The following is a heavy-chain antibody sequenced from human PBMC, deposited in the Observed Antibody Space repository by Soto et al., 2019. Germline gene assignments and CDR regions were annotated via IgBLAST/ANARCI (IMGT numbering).Heavy chain of an antibody. D-gene: IGHD1-26*01. CDR2: ISASGGLK. J-gene: IGHJ5*02. CDR1: GFTFTNYA. CDR3: AREVGAPSGWLDP. V-gene: IGHV3-23*01. Sequence: EVQLSESGGDLRQPGGSLRLSCAASGFTFTNYAMTWVRQNPGKGLEWVSGISASGGLKYYADSVQGRFTVSRDNSKNILYLQMDNLRDEDTALYYCAREVGAPSGWLDPWGQGTQVTVSS.